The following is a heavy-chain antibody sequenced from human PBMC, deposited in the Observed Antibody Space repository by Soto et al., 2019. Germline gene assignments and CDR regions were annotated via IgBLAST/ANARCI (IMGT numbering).Heavy chain of an antibody. D-gene: IGHD2-2*01. Sequence: SETLSLTCAVYGGSFSGYYWSWIRQPPGKGLDWIGEINHSGSINYSPSLKSRVTMSVDTSKNQFSLNLRSVTAADTAVYYCARLYGYCIRNSCHGHYAMDVWGQGTTVTVSS. V-gene: IGHV4-34*01. CDR1: GGSFSGYY. CDR3: ARLYGYCIRNSCHGHYAMDV. CDR2: INHSGSI. J-gene: IGHJ6*02.